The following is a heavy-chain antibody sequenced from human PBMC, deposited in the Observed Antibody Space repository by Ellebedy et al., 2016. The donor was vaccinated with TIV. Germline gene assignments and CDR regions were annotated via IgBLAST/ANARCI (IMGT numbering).Heavy chain of an antibody. V-gene: IGHV4-34*01. CDR3: ARGFYYGSGSYVWFDP. Sequence: MPSETLSLTCTVSGGSISSYYWSWIRQPPGKGLEWIGEINHSGSTNYNPSLKSRVTISVDTSKNQFSLKLSSVTAADTAVYYCARGFYYGSGSYVWFDPWGQGTLVTVSS. CDR1: GGSISSYY. J-gene: IGHJ5*02. CDR2: INHSGST. D-gene: IGHD3-10*01.